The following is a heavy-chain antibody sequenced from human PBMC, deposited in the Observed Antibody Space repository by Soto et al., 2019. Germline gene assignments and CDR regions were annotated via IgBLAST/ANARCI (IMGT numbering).Heavy chain of an antibody. J-gene: IGHJ3*02. CDR3: AVDIVVVPAADRGDAFDI. Sequence: ASVKVSCKASRYTFTSYYMHWVRQAPGQGLEWMGIINPSGGSTSYAQKFQGRVTMTRDTSTSTVYMELSSLRSEDTAVYYCAVDIVVVPAADRGDAFDIWGQGTMVTVSS. CDR2: INPSGGST. V-gene: IGHV1-46*01. D-gene: IGHD2-2*01. CDR1: RYTFTSYY.